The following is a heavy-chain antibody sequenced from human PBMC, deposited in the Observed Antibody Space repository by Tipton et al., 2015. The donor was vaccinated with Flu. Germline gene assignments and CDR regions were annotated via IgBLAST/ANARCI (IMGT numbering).Heavy chain of an antibody. V-gene: IGHV4-34*01. CDR2: INQSGNT. D-gene: IGHD1-14*01. CDR3: ARFPDYYYGLDV. Sequence: TLSLTCAVYGGTFSDHYWTWIRQRPGEGLEWIGEINQSGNTDSAPSLKSRVTISVDMSTNQVSLILRSVTAADTAMYYCARFPDYYYGLDVWGQGTAVTVSS. CDR1: GGTFSDHY. J-gene: IGHJ6*02.